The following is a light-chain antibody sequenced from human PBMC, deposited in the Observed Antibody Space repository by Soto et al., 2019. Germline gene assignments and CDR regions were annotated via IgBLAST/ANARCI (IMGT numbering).Light chain of an antibody. CDR3: SSYTSSSTLLWV. V-gene: IGLV2-14*01. CDR1: TSDVGGYNY. CDR2: EVS. J-gene: IGLJ3*02. Sequence: QSALTQPASVSGSPGQSITISCTGTTSDVGGYNYVSWYQHHPGQTPQLMIYEVSTRPSGVSNRFSGSKSGNTASLTIAGLQAEDESDYYLSSYTSSSTLLWVFGGGTKLTV.